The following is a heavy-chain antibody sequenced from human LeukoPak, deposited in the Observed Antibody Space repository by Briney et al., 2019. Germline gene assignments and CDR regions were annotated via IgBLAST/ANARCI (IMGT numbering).Heavy chain of an antibody. CDR1: GYTFTSYY. CDR2: INPSGGST. J-gene: IGHJ4*02. D-gene: IGHD1-26*01. Sequence: ASVEVSCKASGYTFTSYYMHWVRQAPGQGLEWIGIINPSGGSTSYAQKFQGRVTMTRDTSTSTVYMELSSLRFEDTAVYYCAREVVGATTKGAYDYWGQGTLVTVSS. V-gene: IGHV1-46*03. CDR3: AREVVGATTKGAYDY.